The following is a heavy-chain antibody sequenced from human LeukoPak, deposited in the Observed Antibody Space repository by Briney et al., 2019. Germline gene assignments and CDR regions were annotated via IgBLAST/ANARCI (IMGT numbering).Heavy chain of an antibody. CDR2: INHSGSP. CDR3: ARGGDWNYAIDY. V-gene: IGHV4-34*01. J-gene: IGHJ4*02. D-gene: IGHD1-7*01. Sequence: TTSETLSLTCAVYGGSFSGYYWSWIRQPPGKGLEWIGEINHSGSPNYNPSLKSRVTISVDTSKNQFSLKLSSVTAADTAVYYCARGGDWNYAIDYWGQGTLVTVSS. CDR1: GGSFSGYY.